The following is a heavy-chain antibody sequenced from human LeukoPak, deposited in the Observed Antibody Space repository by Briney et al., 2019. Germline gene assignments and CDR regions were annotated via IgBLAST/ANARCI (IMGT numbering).Heavy chain of an antibody. D-gene: IGHD3-9*01. CDR3: AKVAALYYDILTGYYYHYYYMDV. Sequence: PGGSLRLSCAASGFTFSSYGMNWVRQAPGKGLEWVSGISGSGGITYYADSVKGRFSISRDNSKNTLYLQMNSLRAEDTAVYYCAKVAALYYDILTGYYYHYYYMDVWGKGTTVTVSS. J-gene: IGHJ6*03. CDR1: GFTFSSYG. V-gene: IGHV3-23*01. CDR2: ISGSGGIT.